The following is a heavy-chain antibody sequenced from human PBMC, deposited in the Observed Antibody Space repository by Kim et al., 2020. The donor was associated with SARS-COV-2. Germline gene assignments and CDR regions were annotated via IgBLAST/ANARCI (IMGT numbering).Heavy chain of an antibody. Sequence: YADCVKRRFPITRDNAKNTMYLQMNSLRAEDRAVYYCARWRGSSLDFWGHGTLVTVTS. V-gene: IGHV3-30*01. D-gene: IGHD2-15*01. CDR3: ARWRGSSLDF. J-gene: IGHJ4*01.